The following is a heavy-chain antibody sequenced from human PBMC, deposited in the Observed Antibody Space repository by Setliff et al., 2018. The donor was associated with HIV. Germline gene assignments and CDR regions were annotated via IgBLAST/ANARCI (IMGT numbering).Heavy chain of an antibody. J-gene: IGHJ4*02. V-gene: IGHV2-5*01. CDR1: GLSLSTSGVG. Sequence: SGPTLVNPTQTLTLTCTFSGLSLSTSGVGVGWIRQSPGKALEWLAFIYWNNNKHYSTSLKSRLPVTKDTSKNRVVFTMTNMDPVDTATYYCAYSGRQLRGPYFDFWGQGTPVTVSS. D-gene: IGHD1-1*01. CDR2: IYWNNNK. CDR3: AYSGRQLRGPYFDF.